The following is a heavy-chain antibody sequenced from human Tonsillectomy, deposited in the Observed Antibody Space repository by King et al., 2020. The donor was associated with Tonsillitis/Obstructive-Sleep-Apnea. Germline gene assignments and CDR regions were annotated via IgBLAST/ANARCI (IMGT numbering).Heavy chain of an antibody. CDR3: TTNFFTYSSSRSIPIAYFDY. CDR2: IKSKTDGGTT. D-gene: IGHD6-13*01. CDR1: GFTFSNAW. V-gene: IGHV3-15*01. J-gene: IGHJ4*02. Sequence: QLVQSGGGLVKPGGSLRLSCAASGFTFSNAWMSWVRQAPGKGLEWVGRIKSKTDGGTTDYAAPVKGRFTISRDDSKNTLYLQMNSLKTEDTAIYYCTTNFFTYSSSRSIPIAYFDYWGQGTLVTVSS.